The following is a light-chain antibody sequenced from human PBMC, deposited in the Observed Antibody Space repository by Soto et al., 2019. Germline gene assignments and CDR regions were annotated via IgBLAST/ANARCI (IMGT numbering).Light chain of an antibody. CDR1: SSDIGAYDY. Sequence: QSALTQPASLSGSPGQSITISCTGTSSDIGAYDYVSWYQQHPGKVPKLLIYEVTQRPSGVPDRFSGSKSGNTASLTVSGLQAEDEADYYCSSYGGNSNYVFGTGTKVTVL. J-gene: IGLJ1*01. CDR2: EVT. V-gene: IGLV2-8*01. CDR3: SSYGGNSNYV.